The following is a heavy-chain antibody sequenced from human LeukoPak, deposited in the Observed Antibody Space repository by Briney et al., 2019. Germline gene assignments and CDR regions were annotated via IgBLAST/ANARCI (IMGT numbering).Heavy chain of an antibody. CDR2: ISGSGGST. Sequence: GGSLRLSCAASGFTFSSYAMSWVRQAPGKGLEWVSAISGSGGSTYYADSVKGRFTISRDNSKNTLYLQMNSPRAEDTAVYYCAKEGSSSWYPSYFDYWGQGTLVTVSS. V-gene: IGHV3-23*01. J-gene: IGHJ4*02. CDR1: GFTFSSYA. CDR3: AKEGSSSWYPSYFDY. D-gene: IGHD6-13*01.